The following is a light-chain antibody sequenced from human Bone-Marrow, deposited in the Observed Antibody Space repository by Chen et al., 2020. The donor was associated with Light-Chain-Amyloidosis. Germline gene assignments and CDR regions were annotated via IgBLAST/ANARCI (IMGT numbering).Light chain of an antibody. Sequence: NFMLTQPHSVSESPGKTVIISCTRSGGSIASNYVQWYQQRPGSAPTTVIYEDNQRPSGVPDRFSGSIDSSSNSASLTISGLKTEDEADYYCQSYDSTNRVFGGGTKPTVL. CDR2: EDN. CDR3: QSYDSTNRV. J-gene: IGLJ3*02. CDR1: GGSIASNY. V-gene: IGLV6-57*03.